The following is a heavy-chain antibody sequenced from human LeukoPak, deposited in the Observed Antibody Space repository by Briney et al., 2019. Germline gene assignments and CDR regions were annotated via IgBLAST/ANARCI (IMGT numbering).Heavy chain of an antibody. Sequence: GGSLRLSCAASGFTFSSYEMNWVRQAPGKGLEWVSGISWNSGSIGYADSVKGRFTISRDNAKNSLYLQMNSLRAEDTALYYCAKDFGIGGSYVVPDYWGQGTLVTVSS. CDR3: AKDFGIGGSYVVPDY. D-gene: IGHD1-26*01. CDR2: ISWNSGSI. CDR1: GFTFSSYE. V-gene: IGHV3-9*01. J-gene: IGHJ4*02.